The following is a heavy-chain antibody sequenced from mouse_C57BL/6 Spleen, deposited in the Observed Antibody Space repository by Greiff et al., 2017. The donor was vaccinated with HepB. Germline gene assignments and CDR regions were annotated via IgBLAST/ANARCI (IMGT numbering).Heavy chain of an antibody. CDR3: ARRGPDYYGSSYYFDY. CDR2: ILPGSGST. Sequence: QVQLKQSGAELMKPGASVKLSCKATGYTFTGYWIEWVKQRPGHGLEWIGEILPGSGSTNYNEKFKGKATFTADTSSNTAYMQLSSLTTEDSAIYYCARRGPDYYGSSYYFDYWGQGTTLTVSS. J-gene: IGHJ2*01. D-gene: IGHD1-1*01. CDR1: GYTFTGYW. V-gene: IGHV1-9*01.